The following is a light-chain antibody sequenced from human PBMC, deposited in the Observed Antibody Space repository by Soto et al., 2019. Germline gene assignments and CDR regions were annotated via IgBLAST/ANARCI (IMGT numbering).Light chain of an antibody. J-gene: IGKJ4*01. Sequence: DIQMTQSPSTVSASVGDRVTITWRASQSISSWLAWYQQKPGKAPKLLIQKASSLESGVPSRFSGSGSGTEFTLAISSLQPDDFATYYCQQYSIFSLTFGGGTKVEIK. CDR3: QQYSIFSLT. CDR1: QSISSW. CDR2: KAS. V-gene: IGKV1-5*03.